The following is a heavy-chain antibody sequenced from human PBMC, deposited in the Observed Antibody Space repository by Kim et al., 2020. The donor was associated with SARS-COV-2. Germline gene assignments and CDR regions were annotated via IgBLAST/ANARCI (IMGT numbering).Heavy chain of an antibody. CDR1: GYTFTTYA. Sequence: ASVKVSCKASGYTFTTYAINWVRQAPGQGLEWMGWINTNTGNPTYAQGFTGRFVFSLDTSVSTAYLQISSLKAEDTAVYYCARVGYCSGGSCYSFGYWGQGTLVTVSS. CDR3: ARVGYCSGGSCYSFGY. D-gene: IGHD2-15*01. J-gene: IGHJ4*02. V-gene: IGHV7-4-1*02. CDR2: INTNTGNP.